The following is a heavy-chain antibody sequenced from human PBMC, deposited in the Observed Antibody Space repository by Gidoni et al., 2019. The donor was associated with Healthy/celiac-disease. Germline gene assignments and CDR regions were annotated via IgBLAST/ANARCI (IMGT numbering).Heavy chain of an antibody. V-gene: IGHV1-69*04. CDR3: ARRYSGYETYAFDI. J-gene: IGHJ3*02. CDR1: GGTFRSYA. Sequence: QVQLVQSGAEVKKPGSAVKVSCKASGGTFRSYAISWVRQAPGQGLEWMGRIIPILGIANYAQKFQGRVTITADKSTSTAYMELSSLRSEDTAVYYCARRYSGYETYAFDIWGQGTMVTVSS. CDR2: IIPILGIA. D-gene: IGHD5-12*01.